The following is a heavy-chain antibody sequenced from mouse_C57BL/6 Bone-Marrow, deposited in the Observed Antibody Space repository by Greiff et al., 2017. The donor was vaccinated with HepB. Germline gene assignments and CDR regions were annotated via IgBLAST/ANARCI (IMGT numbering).Heavy chain of an antibody. J-gene: IGHJ2*01. CDR1: GFTFSDFY. D-gene: IGHD2-2*01. CDR3: ARGYYGYDEYYFDY. CDR2: SRNKANDYTT. Sequence: EVKVVESGGGLVQSGRSLRLSCATSGFTFSDFYMEWVRQAPGKGLEWIAASRNKANDYTTEYSASVKGRFIVSRDTSQSILYLQMNALRAEDTAIYYCARGYYGYDEYYFDYWGQGTTLTVSS. V-gene: IGHV7-1*01.